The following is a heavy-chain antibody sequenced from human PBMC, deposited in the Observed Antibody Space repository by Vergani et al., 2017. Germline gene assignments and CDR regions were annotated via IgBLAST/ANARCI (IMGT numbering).Heavy chain of an antibody. CDR1: GYTFTGYY. Sequence: QVQLVQSGAEVKKPGASVKVSCKASGYTFTGYYMHWVRQAPGQGLEWMGWINPNSGGTNYAQKLQGRVTMTTDTSTSTAYMELRSLRSDDTAVYYCARDGYYYDSSGATYYYYGMDVWGQGTTVTVSS. V-gene: IGHV1-2*02. D-gene: IGHD3-22*01. J-gene: IGHJ6*02. CDR3: ARDGYYYDSSGATYYYYGMDV. CDR2: INPNSGGT.